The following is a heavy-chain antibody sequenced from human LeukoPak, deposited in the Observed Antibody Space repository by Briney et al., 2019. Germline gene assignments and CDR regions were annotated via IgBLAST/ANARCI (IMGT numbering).Heavy chain of an antibody. D-gene: IGHD6-19*01. Sequence: PGGSLRLSCAASGFTLDDYGMVWVRQVPGQGLEWVAGISWNSASRGSADSLEGRFTISRDNSKNSVYLQMNSLRAEDTAFYYCARGTGYIDGWYYFDYWGQGTLVTVSS. V-gene: IGHV3-20*04. CDR1: GFTLDDYG. CDR3: ARGTGYIDGWYYFDY. CDR2: ISWNSASR. J-gene: IGHJ4*02.